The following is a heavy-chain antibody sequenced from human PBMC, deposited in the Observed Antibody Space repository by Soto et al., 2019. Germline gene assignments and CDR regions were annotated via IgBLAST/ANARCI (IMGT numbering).Heavy chain of an antibody. CDR1: GGTFSSYA. D-gene: IGHD4-17*01. V-gene: IGHV1-69*01. Sequence: QVQLVQSGAEVKKPGSSVKVSCKASGGTFSSYAISWVRQAPGQGLEWMGGIIPIFGTANYAQKFQGRVTSTADESTRTAYMELSSLRSEDTAVYYCAKQDGDSRMNAFDIWGQGTMLTVSS. CDR2: IIPIFGTA. J-gene: IGHJ3*02. CDR3: AKQDGDSRMNAFDI.